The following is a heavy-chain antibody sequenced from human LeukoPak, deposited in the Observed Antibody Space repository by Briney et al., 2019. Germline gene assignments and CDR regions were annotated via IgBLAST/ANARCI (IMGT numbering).Heavy chain of an antibody. V-gene: IGHV1-18*01. CDR3: ARDPPCGGDCYYYYYYMDV. Sequence: ASVKVSCKASGYTFTSYGISWVRQAPGQGLEWMGWISAYNGNTNYAQKPQGRVTMTTDTSTSTAYMELRSLRSDDTAVYYCARDPPCGGDCYYYYYYMDVWGKGTTVTVSS. CDR1: GYTFTSYG. CDR2: ISAYNGNT. D-gene: IGHD2-21*02. J-gene: IGHJ6*03.